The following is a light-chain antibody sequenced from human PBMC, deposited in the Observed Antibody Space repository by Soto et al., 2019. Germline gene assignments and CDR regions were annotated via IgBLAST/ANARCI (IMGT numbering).Light chain of an antibody. CDR2: DVT. CDR1: SSDVGGYDF. CDR3: CSFAGSYTLYV. J-gene: IGLJ1*01. Sequence: QSVVTRPRSVSGSPGQSVTISCPGTSSDVGGYDFVSWYQQHPAKAPKLIIFDVTKRPSGVPDRFSGSKSGNTASLTISGLQAEDEADYYCCSFAGSYTLYVFGTGTKVTVL. V-gene: IGLV2-11*01.